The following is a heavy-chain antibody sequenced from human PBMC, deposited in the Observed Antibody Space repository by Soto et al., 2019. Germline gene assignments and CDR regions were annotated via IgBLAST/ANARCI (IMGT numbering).Heavy chain of an antibody. J-gene: IGHJ4*02. V-gene: IGHV3-23*01. D-gene: IGHD3-22*01. CDR1: GFTFSSYA. CDR2: IGGSGGVT. Sequence: PGGSLRLSCAASGFTFSSYAMSWVRQAPGKGLEWVSAIGGSGGVTYYVDSMKGRLTISRDNSKNTLGLQMNSLRAEDTAVYYCAKDTYYHDSSGYYVFDYWGPGTLVTVSS. CDR3: AKDTYYHDSSGYYVFDY.